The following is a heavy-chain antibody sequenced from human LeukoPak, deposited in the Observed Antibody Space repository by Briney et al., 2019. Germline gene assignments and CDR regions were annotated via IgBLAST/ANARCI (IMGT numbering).Heavy chain of an antibody. D-gene: IGHD4-17*01. CDR1: GGSIRSAGYS. J-gene: IGHJ3*02. Sequence: PSETLSLTCTVSGGSIRSAGYSWSWIRQHPGKSLEWIGYMYYSGSTYYNPSLKSRLTISVDTSKNQFSLKLSSVTAADTAVYYCARDPGDNGDYVKSHAFDIWGQGTMVTVSS. CDR3: ARDPGDNGDYVKSHAFDI. CDR2: MYYSGST. V-gene: IGHV4-31*03.